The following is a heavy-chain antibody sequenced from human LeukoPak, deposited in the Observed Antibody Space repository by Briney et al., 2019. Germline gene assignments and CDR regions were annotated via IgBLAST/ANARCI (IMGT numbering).Heavy chain of an antibody. CDR3: ARAIIGDYGFY. CDR2: IYYSGST. D-gene: IGHD4-17*01. J-gene: IGHJ4*02. V-gene: IGHV4-59*12. CDR1: GGSISSYY. Sequence: PSETLSLTCTVSGGSISSYYWSWIRQPPGKGLEWIGYIYYSGSTNYNPSLKSRVTISVDTSKNQFSLKLSSVTAADTAVYYCARAIIGDYGFYWGQGTLVTVSS.